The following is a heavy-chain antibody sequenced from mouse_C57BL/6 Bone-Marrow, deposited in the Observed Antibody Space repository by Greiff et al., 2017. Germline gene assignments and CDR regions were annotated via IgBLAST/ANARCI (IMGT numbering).Heavy chain of an antibody. Sequence: QVQLKESGAELVRPGASVTLSCKASGYTFTDYGMHWVKQTPVHGLEWIGAIDPETGGTAYNQKFKGKAILTADKSSSTAYMELRSLTSEDSAVYYCTRWLPFYAMDYWGQGTSVTVSS. V-gene: IGHV1-15*01. CDR3: TRWLPFYAMDY. J-gene: IGHJ4*01. CDR2: IDPETGGT. D-gene: IGHD2-2*01. CDR1: GYTFTDYG.